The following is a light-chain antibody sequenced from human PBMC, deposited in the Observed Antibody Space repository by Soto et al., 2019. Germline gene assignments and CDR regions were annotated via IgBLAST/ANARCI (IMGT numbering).Light chain of an antibody. CDR2: AAS. Sequence: EIVMTQSPATLSVSPGERVTLSCRASQSVRSNLAWYQQKPGQTPRLLIYAASTRATGIPARFSGSGSGTEFTLTISSLQSEDVAVYHCQQYRDWYTFGQGTRLEI. V-gene: IGKV3-15*01. J-gene: IGKJ2*01. CDR1: QSVRSN. CDR3: QQYRDWYT.